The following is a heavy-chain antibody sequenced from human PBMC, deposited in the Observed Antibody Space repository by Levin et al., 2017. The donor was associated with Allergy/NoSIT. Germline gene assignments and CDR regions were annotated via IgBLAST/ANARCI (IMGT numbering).Heavy chain of an antibody. D-gene: IGHD5-18*01. CDR1: GGSFSGYY. Sequence: PSETLSLTCAVYGGSFSGYYWSWIRQPPGKGLEWIGEINHSGSTNYNPSLKSRVTISVDTSKNQFSLKLSSVTAADTAVYYCARGNSYGYRSVGYWGQGTLVTVSS. CDR3: ARGNSYGYRSVGY. J-gene: IGHJ4*02. V-gene: IGHV4-34*01. CDR2: INHSGST.